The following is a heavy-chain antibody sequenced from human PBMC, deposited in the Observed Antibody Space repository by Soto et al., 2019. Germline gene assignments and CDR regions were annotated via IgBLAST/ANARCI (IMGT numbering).Heavy chain of an antibody. D-gene: IGHD1-7*01. Sequence: GSLRLSCAASEFTFRSYWMHWVRQSPGKGLVWVSRISGDGSSTTYADSVRGRFTISRDNAKNTVYLQMDSLRAEDTAVYYCARSLPGTYGAFDVWGQGTMVTVSS. CDR2: ISGDGSST. CDR1: EFTFRSYW. J-gene: IGHJ3*01. CDR3: ARSLPGTYGAFDV. V-gene: IGHV3-74*01.